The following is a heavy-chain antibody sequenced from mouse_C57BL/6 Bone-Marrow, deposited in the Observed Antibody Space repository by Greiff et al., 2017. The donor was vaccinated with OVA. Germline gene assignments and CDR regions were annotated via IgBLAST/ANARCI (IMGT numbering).Heavy chain of an antibody. CDR2: IYPGSGST. CDR3: ASEGHMITRYYYAMDY. Sequence: QVQLQQPGAELVKPGASVKMSCKASGYTFTSYWITWVKQRPGQGLEWIGDIYPGSGSTNYNEKFKSKATLTVDTSSSTAYMQLSSLTSEDSAVYYCASEGHMITRYYYAMDYWGQGTSVTVSS. J-gene: IGHJ4*01. CDR1: GYTFTSYW. V-gene: IGHV1-55*01. D-gene: IGHD2-4*01.